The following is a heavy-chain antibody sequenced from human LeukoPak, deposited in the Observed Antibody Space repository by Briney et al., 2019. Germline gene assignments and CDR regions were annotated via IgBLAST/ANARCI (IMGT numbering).Heavy chain of an antibody. V-gene: IGHV1-2*02. J-gene: IGHJ3*02. Sequence: ASVKVSCNASGYTFTGYYMHWVRQAPGQGLEWMGWINPNSGGTNYAQKFQGRVTMTRDTSISTAYMELSRLRSDDTAVYYCASGTWFGELLDAFDIWGQGTMVTVSS. CDR2: INPNSGGT. CDR1: GYTFTGYY. CDR3: ASGTWFGELLDAFDI. D-gene: IGHD3-10*01.